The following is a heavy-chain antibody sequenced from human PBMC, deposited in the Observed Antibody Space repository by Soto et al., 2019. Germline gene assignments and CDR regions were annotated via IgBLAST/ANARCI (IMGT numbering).Heavy chain of an antibody. Sequence: QVQLVESGGGVVQPGRSLRLSCAASGFTFSSYAMHWVRQAPGKGLEWVAFISYDGSNKYYADSVMGRFTISRDNSKNTQSLQMNRLRAEDTAVYYCARVPDSSGTQWYFDLWGRGTLVTVSS. J-gene: IGHJ2*01. D-gene: IGHD3-22*01. CDR1: GFTFSSYA. CDR2: ISYDGSNK. CDR3: ARVPDSSGTQWYFDL. V-gene: IGHV3-30-3*01.